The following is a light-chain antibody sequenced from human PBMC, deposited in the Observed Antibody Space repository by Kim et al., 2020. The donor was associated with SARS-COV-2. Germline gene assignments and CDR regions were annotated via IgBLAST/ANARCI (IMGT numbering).Light chain of an antibody. Sequence: LAPGQSAALSCRASHGVSLNYVALYQQTPGQPPRLLICGASGRPTGVPDRFTGGVSGTHFSLTIDSLASEDFAVYFCPQCGSSPYTFGQGTKLEI. CDR2: GAS. V-gene: IGKV3-20*01. CDR1: HGVSLNY. J-gene: IGKJ2*01. CDR3: PQCGSSPYT.